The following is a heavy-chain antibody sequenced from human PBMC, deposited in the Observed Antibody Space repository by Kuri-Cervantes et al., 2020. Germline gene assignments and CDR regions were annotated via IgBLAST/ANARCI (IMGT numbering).Heavy chain of an antibody. J-gene: IGHJ4*02. Sequence: GGSLRLSCAASGFTFTTYSMNWVRQAPGKGLEWVSVISSDGINKYNADSVKGRFTISRDDSKNTLYLQMNSLRVEDTAVYYCARDSGDGYPFDYWGQGTLVTVSS. CDR2: ISSDGINK. CDR1: GFTFTTYS. V-gene: IGHV3-30-3*01. D-gene: IGHD5-24*01. CDR3: ARDSGDGYPFDY.